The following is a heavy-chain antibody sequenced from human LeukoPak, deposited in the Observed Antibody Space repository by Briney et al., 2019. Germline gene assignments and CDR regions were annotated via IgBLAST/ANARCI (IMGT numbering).Heavy chain of an antibody. CDR1: GFTFDDYG. J-gene: IGHJ3*02. D-gene: IGHD6-19*01. CDR2: INWNGGST. V-gene: IGHV3-20*04. CDR3: ARARGSGWPYYDAFDI. Sequence: GGSLRLSCAASGFTFDDYGMSWVRQAPGKGLEWVSGINWNGGSTGYADSVKGRFTISRDNAKNSLYLQMSSLRAEDTALYYCARARGSGWPYYDAFDIWGQGTMVTVSS.